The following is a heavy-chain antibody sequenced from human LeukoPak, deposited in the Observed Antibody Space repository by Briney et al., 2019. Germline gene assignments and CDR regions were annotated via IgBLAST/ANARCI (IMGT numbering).Heavy chain of an antibody. J-gene: IGHJ4*02. CDR2: INHSGST. Sequence: SETLSLTCAVYGGSFSGYYWSWLRQPPGKGLEWIGEINHSGSTNYNPSLKSRVTISVDTSKNQFSLKLSSVTAADTAVYYCARTSIYYDSSGYHSWGQGTLVTVSS. V-gene: IGHV4-34*01. CDR1: GGSFSGYY. CDR3: ARTSIYYDSSGYHS. D-gene: IGHD3-22*01.